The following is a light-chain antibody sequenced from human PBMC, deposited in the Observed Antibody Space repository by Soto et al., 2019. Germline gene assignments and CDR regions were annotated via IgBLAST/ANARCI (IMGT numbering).Light chain of an antibody. Sequence: QSVLTQAASGSGAPGQSITISCTGTSSDVGGYNYVSWYQQHPGKAPKLMIYDVSNRPSGVSNRFSGSKSGNTASLTISGLQAEDEADYYCSSYTSSSTLGVFGTGTKVTVL. CDR2: DVS. CDR1: SSDVGGYNY. J-gene: IGLJ1*01. CDR3: SSYTSSSTLGV. V-gene: IGLV2-14*01.